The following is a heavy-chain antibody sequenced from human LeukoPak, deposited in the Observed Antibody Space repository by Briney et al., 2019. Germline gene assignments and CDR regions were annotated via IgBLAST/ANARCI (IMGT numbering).Heavy chain of an antibody. CDR2: MNPNSGNT. Sequence: GASVKVSCKASGYTFTSYDINWVRQATGQGLEWMGWMNPNSGNTGYAQKFQGRVTMSRNTSISTAYMELSSLRSEDTAVYYCARGSYGSGSSSSYYYYYYGMDVWGQGTTVTVSS. CDR3: ARGSYGSGSSSSYYYYYYGMDV. J-gene: IGHJ6*02. CDR1: GYTFTSYD. D-gene: IGHD3-10*01. V-gene: IGHV1-8*01.